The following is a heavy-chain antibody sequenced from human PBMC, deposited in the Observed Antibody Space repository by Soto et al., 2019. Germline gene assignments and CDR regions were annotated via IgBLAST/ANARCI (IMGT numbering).Heavy chain of an antibody. D-gene: IGHD4-4*01. Sequence: SETLSLTCAVYGGSFSGYYWSWIRQPPGKGLEWIGEINHSGSTNYNLSLKSRVTISVDTSKNQFSLKLSSVTAADTAVYYCARSPYSNYGYYYYYYGMDVWGQGTTVTVSS. J-gene: IGHJ6*02. CDR2: INHSGST. V-gene: IGHV4-34*01. CDR1: GGSFSGYY. CDR3: ARSPYSNYGYYYYYYGMDV.